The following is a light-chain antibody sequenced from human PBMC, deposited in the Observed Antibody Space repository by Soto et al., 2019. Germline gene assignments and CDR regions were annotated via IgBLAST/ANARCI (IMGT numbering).Light chain of an antibody. Sequence: EIVLTQSPATLSSFPGDRVTLSCRASQYINTRLAWYQHRPGQAPRLLIYGASTRATGIPARFSGSGSGTEFTLSISSLQPDDFATYYCQQYHTYPRTFGQGTKV. J-gene: IGKJ1*01. CDR1: QYINTR. CDR2: GAS. V-gene: IGKV3-15*01. CDR3: QQYHTYPRT.